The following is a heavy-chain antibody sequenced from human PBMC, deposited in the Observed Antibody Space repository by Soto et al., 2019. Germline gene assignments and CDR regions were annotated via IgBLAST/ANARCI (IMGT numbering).Heavy chain of an antibody. Sequence: SETLSLTCTVSGGSISSYYWSWIRQPPGKGLEWIGYIYYSGSTNYNPSLKSRVTISGDTSKNQFSLKLSSVTAADTAVYYCASLYYDSSDYYYFDYWGQGTRVTVSS. V-gene: IGHV4-59*08. CDR1: GGSISSYY. D-gene: IGHD3-22*01. CDR2: IYYSGST. CDR3: ASLYYDSSDYYYFDY. J-gene: IGHJ4*02.